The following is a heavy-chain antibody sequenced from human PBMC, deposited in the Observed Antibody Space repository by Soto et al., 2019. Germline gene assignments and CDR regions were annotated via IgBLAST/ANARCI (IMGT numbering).Heavy chain of an antibody. J-gene: IGHJ6*02. CDR3: ARERAHYGMDV. CDR1: GYTFTSYD. D-gene: IGHD6-25*01. CDR2: MNPNSGNT. V-gene: IGHV1-8*01. Sequence: QVQLVQSGAEVKKPGASVKVSCKASGYTFTSYDISWVRQATGQGLEWMGWMNPNSGNTGFAQKFQGRVTMTRNTSIRTADMELGSLRSEDTAVYYCARERAHYGMDVWGQGTTVTVSS.